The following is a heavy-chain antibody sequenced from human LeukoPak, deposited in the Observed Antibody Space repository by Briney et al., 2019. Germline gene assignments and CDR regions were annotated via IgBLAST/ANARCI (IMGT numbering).Heavy chain of an antibody. J-gene: IGHJ3*02. Sequence: ASVKVSCKASGYTFTSYGISWVRQAPGQGLEWMRWISAYNGNTNYAQKLQGRVTMTTDTSTSTAYMELRSLRSDDTAVYYCAREGFYYDSSGYAAFDIWGQGTMVTVSS. CDR1: GYTFTSYG. CDR3: AREGFYYDSSGYAAFDI. D-gene: IGHD3-22*01. V-gene: IGHV1-18*01. CDR2: ISAYNGNT.